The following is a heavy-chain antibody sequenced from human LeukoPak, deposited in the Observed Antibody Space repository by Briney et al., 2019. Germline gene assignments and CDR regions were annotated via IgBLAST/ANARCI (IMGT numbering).Heavy chain of an antibody. CDR1: GFTFSSYG. Sequence: PGGSLRLSCAASGFTFSSYGMHWVRQAPGKGLEWVAFIRYDGSNKYYADSVKGRFTISRDNSKNTLYLQMNSLRAEDTAVYYCAKGSLTVTIFGVAHDYWGQGTLVTVSS. CDR3: AKGSLTVTIFGVAHDY. J-gene: IGHJ4*02. D-gene: IGHD3-3*01. CDR2: IRYDGSNK. V-gene: IGHV3-30*02.